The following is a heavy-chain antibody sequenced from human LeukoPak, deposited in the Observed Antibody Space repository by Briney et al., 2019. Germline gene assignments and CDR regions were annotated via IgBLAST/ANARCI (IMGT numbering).Heavy chain of an antibody. J-gene: IGHJ6*02. V-gene: IGHV3-66*04. D-gene: IGHD3-16*01. CDR2: IYSGGST. CDR1: GFTVSSNY. CDR3: ARRPSGGYYYYGMDV. Sequence: GGSLRVSCAASGFTVSSNYVSWVRQAPGKGLEWVSVIYSGGSTYYADSVKGRFTISRDNSKNTLYLQMNSLRAEDTAVYYCARRPSGGYYYYGMDVWGQGTTVTVSS.